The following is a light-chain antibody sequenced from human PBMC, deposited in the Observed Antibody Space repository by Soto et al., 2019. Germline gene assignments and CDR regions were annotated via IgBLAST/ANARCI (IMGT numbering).Light chain of an antibody. V-gene: IGKV1-39*01. CDR2: VAS. CDR3: EQGYRIPLT. Sequence: DLQMTQSPSSLSASVGDRVTITCRASQSSNSYLSWYQQKPGKAPKVLISVASSLQSGVPSRFSGSGSGPDFTLTISSLQREDFATLFCEQGYRIPLTFGGGTKVEI. J-gene: IGKJ4*01. CDR1: QSSNSY.